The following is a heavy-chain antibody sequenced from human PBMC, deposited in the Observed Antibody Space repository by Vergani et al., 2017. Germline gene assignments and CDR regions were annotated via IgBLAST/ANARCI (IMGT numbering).Heavy chain of an antibody. Sequence: EVQLVVSGGGLVKTGGSLRLSCAASEFTFSTYSMNWVRQAPGKGLEWVSSISSGSTYTFYADSVKDRFTISRDNAKSTLYLHMSSLRAEDTAIYYCARDGEKVGYRLHNYLDFWGQGTLVTVSS. CDR1: EFTFSTYS. V-gene: IGHV3-21*06. CDR2: ISSGSTYT. J-gene: IGHJ4*02. D-gene: IGHD6-25*01. CDR3: ARDGEKVGYRLHNYLDF.